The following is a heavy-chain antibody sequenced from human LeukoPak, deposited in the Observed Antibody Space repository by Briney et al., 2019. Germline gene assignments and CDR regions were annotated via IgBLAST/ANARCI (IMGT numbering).Heavy chain of an antibody. V-gene: IGHV3-30*18. CDR2: ISYDGSNK. D-gene: IGHD1-1*01. CDR1: GFTFSSYG. Sequence: GGSLRLSCAASGFTFSSYGIHWVRQAPGKGLEWVAVISYDGSNKYYADSVKGRFTISRDNSKNTLYLQMNSLRAEDTALYYCANIKGTGPYYYYMDVWGKGTTVTISS. J-gene: IGHJ6*03. CDR3: ANIKGTGPYYYYMDV.